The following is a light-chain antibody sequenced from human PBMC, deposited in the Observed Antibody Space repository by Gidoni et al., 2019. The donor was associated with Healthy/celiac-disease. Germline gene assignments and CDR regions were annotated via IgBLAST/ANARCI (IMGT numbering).Light chain of an antibody. J-gene: IGLJ2*01. CDR3: SSYTCSSPVV. CDR1: SSDVGVYNY. V-gene: IGLV2-14*03. CDR2: DVS. Sequence: QSALTQPASVSGSPGQSITISCTGTSSDVGVYNYVSCYQQHPGKPPKLMIYDVSNRPSGVSNLFSGSKSGNTASLTISGLQAEDEADYYCSSYTCSSPVVFGGGTKLTVL.